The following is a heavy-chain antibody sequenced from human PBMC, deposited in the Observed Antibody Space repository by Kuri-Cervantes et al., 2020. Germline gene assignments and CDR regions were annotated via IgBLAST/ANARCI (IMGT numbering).Heavy chain of an antibody. J-gene: IGHJ6*02. D-gene: IGHD6-13*01. CDR2: FDPEDGET. Sequence: ASVKVSCKVSGYTLTELSMRWVRQAPGKGLEWMGGFDPEDGETIYAQKFQGRVTMAEDTSTDTAYMELSSLRAEDTAVYYCAKEVGESSSWYQVGSWYYYYYGMDVWGQGTTVTVSS. CDR1: GYTLTELS. V-gene: IGHV1-24*01. CDR3: AKEVGESSSWYQVGSWYYYYYGMDV.